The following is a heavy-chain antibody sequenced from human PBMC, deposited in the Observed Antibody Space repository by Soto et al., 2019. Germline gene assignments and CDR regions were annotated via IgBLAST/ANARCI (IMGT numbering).Heavy chain of an antibody. V-gene: IGHV3-7*01. J-gene: IGHJ4*02. CDR2: IKQDGSEK. CDR1: GFTFSSYW. Sequence: GGSLRLSCAASGFTFSSYWMSWVRQAPGKGLEWVANIKQDGSEKYYVDSVKGRFTISRDNAKNSLYLQMNSLRAEDTAVYYCAREQRGHCSGGSCYAPCDYWGQGTLVTVSS. D-gene: IGHD2-15*01. CDR3: AREQRGHCSGGSCYAPCDY.